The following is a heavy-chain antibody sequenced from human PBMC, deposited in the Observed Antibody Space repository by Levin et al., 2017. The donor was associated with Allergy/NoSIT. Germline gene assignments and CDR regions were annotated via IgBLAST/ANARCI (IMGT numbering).Heavy chain of an antibody. Sequence: PGGSLRLSCAASGFTFSSYWMSWVRQAPGKGLEWVANIKQDGSEKYYVDSVKGRFTISRDNAKNSLYLQMNSLRAEDTAVYYCAREIAAAEPHGPDYWGQGTLVTVSS. CDR3: AREIAAAEPHGPDY. CDR1: GFTFSSYW. V-gene: IGHV3-7*01. D-gene: IGHD6-13*01. CDR2: IKQDGSEK. J-gene: IGHJ4*02.